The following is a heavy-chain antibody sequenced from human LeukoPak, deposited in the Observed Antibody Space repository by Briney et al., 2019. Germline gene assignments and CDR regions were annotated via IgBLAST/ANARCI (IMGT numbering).Heavy chain of an antibody. CDR3: TRLHGAYPIDF. CDR1: GFTFSSFS. V-gene: IGHV3-48*01. CDR2: ISSSGPTI. Sequence: GSLRLSCAASGFTFSSFSMNWVRQAPGKGLEWISYISSSGPTIYYADSVKGRFTISRDNAKNSVYLQMNSLRAEDTAVYYCTRLHGAYPIDFWGQGTLVTVSS. J-gene: IGHJ4*02. D-gene: IGHD4/OR15-4a*01.